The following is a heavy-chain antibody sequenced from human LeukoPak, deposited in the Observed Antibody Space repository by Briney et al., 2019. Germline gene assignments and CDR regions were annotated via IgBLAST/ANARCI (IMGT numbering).Heavy chain of an antibody. J-gene: IGHJ4*02. V-gene: IGHV3-23*01. CDR3: AKRGRYFDY. CDR1: GFTFSSYA. CDR2: ICGSSGST. Sequence: GGSLRLSCAASGFTFSSYAMRWVRQAPGKGLEWVSSICGSSGSTYYADSVKGRFTISRDNSKNTLYLQMNSLRAEDTAVYYCAKRGRYFDYWGQGTLVTVSS.